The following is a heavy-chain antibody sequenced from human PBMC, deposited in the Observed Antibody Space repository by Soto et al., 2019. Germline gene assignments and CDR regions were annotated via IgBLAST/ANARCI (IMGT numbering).Heavy chain of an antibody. V-gene: IGHV1-2*02. CDR2: INPNSGGT. Sequence: ASVKVSCKASGYTFTGYYMHWVLQAPGQGLEWMGWINPNSGGTNYAQKFQGRVTMTRDTSISTAYMELSRLRSDDTAVYYCARERGYSYGYPPLFDYWGQGTLVTVSS. D-gene: IGHD5-18*01. CDR3: ARERGYSYGYPPLFDY. J-gene: IGHJ4*02. CDR1: GYTFTGYY.